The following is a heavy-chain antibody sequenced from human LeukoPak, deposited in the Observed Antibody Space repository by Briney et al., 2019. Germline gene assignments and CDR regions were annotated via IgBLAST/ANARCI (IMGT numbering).Heavy chain of an antibody. CDR3: ARALFPYCSSTSCHSGYFDY. D-gene: IGHD2-2*01. CDR2: IIPIFGTA. V-gene: IGHV1-69*01. Sequence: GSSVKVSCKPSRGTFTSYAISCVRESPGQGLEWMGGIIPIFGTANYAQKFQGRVTITADESTSTAYMELSSLRSEDTAVYYCARALFPYCSSTSCHSGYFDYWGQGTLVTVSS. CDR1: RGTFTSYA. J-gene: IGHJ4*02.